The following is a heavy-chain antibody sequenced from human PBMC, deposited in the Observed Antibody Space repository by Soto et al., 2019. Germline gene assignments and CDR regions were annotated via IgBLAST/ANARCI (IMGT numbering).Heavy chain of an antibody. Sequence: PGGSLRLSCAASGFTFSNYAMSWVRQAPGKGLEWVSAISASVGSTYYTDSVKGRFTISRDNSKNTLYLQMNSLRAEDTAVYYYAKVGQSYDYSGQGTLVTVSS. CDR3: AKVGQSYDY. V-gene: IGHV3-23*01. CDR2: ISASVGST. CDR1: GFTFSNYA. J-gene: IGHJ4*02. D-gene: IGHD3-10*01.